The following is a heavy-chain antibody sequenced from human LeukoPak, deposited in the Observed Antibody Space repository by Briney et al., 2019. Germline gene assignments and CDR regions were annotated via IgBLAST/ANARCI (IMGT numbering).Heavy chain of an antibody. Sequence: GGSLRLSCAVSGITFSSYWMHWVRHDPGRGLLWVSRINTQGTYTNYADSVKGRFTISRDNSKNTLYLQMNSLRAEDTAVYYCAKDPSGSYYYYYGMDVWGQGTTVTVSS. V-gene: IGHV3-74*01. J-gene: IGHJ6*02. CDR3: AKDPSGSYYYYYGMDV. CDR1: GITFSSYW. CDR2: INTQGTYT. D-gene: IGHD1-26*01.